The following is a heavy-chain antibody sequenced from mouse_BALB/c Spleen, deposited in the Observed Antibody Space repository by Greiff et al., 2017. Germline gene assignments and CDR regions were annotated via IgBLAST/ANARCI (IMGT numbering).Heavy chain of an antibody. J-gene: IGHJ2*01. Sequence: EVHLVESGGDLVKPGGSLKLSCAASGFTFSSYGMSWVRQTPDKRLEWVATISSGGSYTYYPDSVKGRFTISRDNAKNTLYLQMSSLKSEDTAMYYCARLDTTVVEGLDYWGQGTTLTVSS. V-gene: IGHV5-6*01. D-gene: IGHD1-1*01. CDR2: ISSGGSYT. CDR3: ARLDTTVVEGLDY. CDR1: GFTFSSYG.